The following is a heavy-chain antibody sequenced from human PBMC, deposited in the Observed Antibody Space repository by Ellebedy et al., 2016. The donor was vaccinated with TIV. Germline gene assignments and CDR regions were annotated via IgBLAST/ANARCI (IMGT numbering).Heavy chain of an antibody. Sequence: ASVKVSXXASGYTFTSYDINWVRQATGQGLEWMGWMNPNSGNTGYAQKFQGRVTMTRNTSISTAYMELSSLRSDDTAVYYCARERSEERFDPWGQGTLVTVSA. J-gene: IGHJ5*02. CDR1: GYTFTSYD. CDR3: ARERSEERFDP. CDR2: MNPNSGNT. V-gene: IGHV1-8*01. D-gene: IGHD6-25*01.